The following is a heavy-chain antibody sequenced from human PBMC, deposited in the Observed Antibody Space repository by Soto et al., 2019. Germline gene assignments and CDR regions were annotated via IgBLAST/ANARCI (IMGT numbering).Heavy chain of an antibody. CDR3: AMGIGLRYFAWPVEY. V-gene: IGHV1-69*06. Sequence: QVQLVQSGAEVKKPGSSVKVSCKASGGTFTNYTISWVRQAPGQGLEWMGGIIPMFGTTNHAQKFQGRVTINANKSTTTAHVVLSSLRSEDTAVYYCAMGIGLRYFAWPVEYWGQGTLVTGSS. CDR1: GGTFTNYT. CDR2: IIPMFGTT. J-gene: IGHJ4*02. D-gene: IGHD3-9*01.